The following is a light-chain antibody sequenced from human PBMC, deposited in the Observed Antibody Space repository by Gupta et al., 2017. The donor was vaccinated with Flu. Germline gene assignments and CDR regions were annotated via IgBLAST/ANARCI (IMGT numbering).Light chain of an antibody. Sequence: QSAPTQPRPVSGSPGQSVTISCTGSSNDVGVSNRVSWYQQRPGKAPKLILYDVTERPSGVPDRFSGSKSGNTASLTISGLQADDEADYYCSSHAGRVTWVFGTGTTVTVL. J-gene: IGLJ1*01. CDR2: DVT. V-gene: IGLV2-11*01. CDR3: SSHAGRVTWV. CDR1: SNDVGVSNR.